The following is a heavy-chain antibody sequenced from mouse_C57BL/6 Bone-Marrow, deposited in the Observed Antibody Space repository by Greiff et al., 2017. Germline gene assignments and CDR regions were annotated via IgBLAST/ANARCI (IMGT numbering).Heavy chain of an antibody. V-gene: IGHV3-6*01. D-gene: IGHD2-4*01. CDR1: GYSITSGYY. CDR2: ISYDGSN. J-gene: IGHJ3*01. Sequence: EVKLLESGPGLVKPSQSLSLTCSVTGYSITSGYYWNWIRQFPGNKLEWMGYISYDGSNNYNPSLKNRISITRDTSKNQFFLKLKSVTTEDTATYYCAREKSMGYDYDDGYWGQGTLVTVSA. CDR3: AREKSMGYDYDDGY.